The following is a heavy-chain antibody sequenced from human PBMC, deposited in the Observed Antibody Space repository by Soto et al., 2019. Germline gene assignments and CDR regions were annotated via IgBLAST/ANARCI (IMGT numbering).Heavy chain of an antibody. V-gene: IGHV1-46*01. CDR1: GYTFTSYS. CDR2: INPSRGIT. D-gene: IGHD6-13*01. Sequence: ASVKASSKESGYTFTSYSMHWVRQAPGQRLEWMGRINPSRGITSYAQKFQGRVTITADKSTSTAYMELSSLRSEDTAVYYCARMGRRASSSWPHRQDNWFDPWGQGTLVTVSS. CDR3: ARMGRRASSSWPHRQDNWFDP. J-gene: IGHJ5*02.